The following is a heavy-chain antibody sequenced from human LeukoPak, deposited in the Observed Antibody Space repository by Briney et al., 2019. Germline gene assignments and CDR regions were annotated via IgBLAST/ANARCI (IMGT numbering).Heavy chain of an antibody. D-gene: IGHD5-18*01. CDR3: ARSPAMVVRESDY. CDR1: GFTFSSYE. J-gene: IGHJ4*02. Sequence: PGGSLRLSCAASGFTFSSYEMNWVRQAPGKGLEWVSYISSSGSTIYYADSVKGRFTISRDNAKNSLYLQMNGLRAEDTAVYYCARSPAMVVRESDYWGQGTLVTVSS. CDR2: ISSSGSTI. V-gene: IGHV3-48*03.